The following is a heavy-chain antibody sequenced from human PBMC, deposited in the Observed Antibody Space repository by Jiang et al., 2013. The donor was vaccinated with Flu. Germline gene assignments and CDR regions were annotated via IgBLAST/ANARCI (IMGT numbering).Heavy chain of an antibody. CDR3: ARSDTAGDY. J-gene: IGHJ4*02. CDR2: ISSSSSTI. Sequence: VGFSYISSSSSTIYYADSVKGRFTISRDNAKNSLYLQMNSLRAEDTAVYYCARSDTAGDYWGQGTLVTVSS. V-gene: IGHV3-48*01. D-gene: IGHD5-18*01.